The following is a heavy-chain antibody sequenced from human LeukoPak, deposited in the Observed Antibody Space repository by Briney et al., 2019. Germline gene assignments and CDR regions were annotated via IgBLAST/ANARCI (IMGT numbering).Heavy chain of an antibody. V-gene: IGHV4-38-2*02. J-gene: IGHJ4*02. D-gene: IGHD3-22*01. Sequence: KSSETLSLTCTVSGYSISSGYYWGWIRQPPGKGLEWIGSIYHSGSTYYNPSLKSRVTISVDTSKNQFSLKLSSVTAADTAVYYCARDRITMIVANWGQGTLVTVSS. CDR2: IYHSGST. CDR1: GYSISSGYY. CDR3: ARDRITMIVAN.